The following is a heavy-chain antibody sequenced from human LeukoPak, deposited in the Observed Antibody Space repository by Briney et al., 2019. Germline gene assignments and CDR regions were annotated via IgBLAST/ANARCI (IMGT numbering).Heavy chain of an antibody. CDR1: GGSISSFY. Sequence: SETLSLTCTVSGGSISSFYWSWIRQPPGKGLEWIGYIYYSGSTNYNPSLKSRVTISVDTSKNQFSLKLSSVTAADTAVYYCASTSVPGIAVAAYHDYWGQGTLVTVSS. D-gene: IGHD6-19*01. CDR3: ASTSVPGIAVAAYHDY. V-gene: IGHV4-59*01. CDR2: IYYSGST. J-gene: IGHJ4*02.